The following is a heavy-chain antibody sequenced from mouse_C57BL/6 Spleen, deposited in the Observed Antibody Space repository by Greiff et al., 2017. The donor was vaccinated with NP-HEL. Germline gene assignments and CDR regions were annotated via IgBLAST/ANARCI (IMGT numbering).Heavy chain of an antibody. D-gene: IGHD1-1*01. CDR3: KRTLITTVVGGY. Sequence: EVQLQQSGTVLARPGASVTMSCKTSGYTFTSYWMHWVKQRPGQGLEWIGAIYPGNSDTSYNQKFKGKAKLPAVTSASTAYIELSSLTNEDSAVYYCKRTLITTVVGGYWGQGTTLTVSS. J-gene: IGHJ2*01. CDR1: GYTFTSYW. CDR2: IYPGNSDT. V-gene: IGHV1-5*01.